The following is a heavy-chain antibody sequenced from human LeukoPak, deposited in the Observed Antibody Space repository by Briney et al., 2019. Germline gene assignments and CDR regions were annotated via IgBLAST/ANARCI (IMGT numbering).Heavy chain of an antibody. CDR2: IIPIFGTA. CDR1: GGTFSSYA. J-gene: IGHJ6*02. CDR3: ARYYYGSGSSEYVGILEYGMDV. D-gene: IGHD3-10*01. Sequence: SVKVSCKASGGTFSSYAISWVRQAPGQGLEWMGGIIPIFGTANYAQKFQGRVTITADESTSTAYMELSSLRSEDTAVHYCARYYYGSGSSEYVGILEYGMDVWGQGTTVTVSS. V-gene: IGHV1-69*01.